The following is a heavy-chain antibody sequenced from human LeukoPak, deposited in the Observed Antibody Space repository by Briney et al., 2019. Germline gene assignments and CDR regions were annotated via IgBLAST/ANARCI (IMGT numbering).Heavy chain of an antibody. D-gene: IGHD2-2*01. J-gene: IGHJ4*02. CDR3: ASPGYCSSTSCYGPNY. V-gene: IGHV5-51*01. CDR2: TYPGDSDT. Sequence: GESLKISCKGSGYSFTSYWIGWVRQMPGKGLEWMGITYPGDSDTRYSPSFQGQVTISADKSISTAYLQWSSLKASDTAMYYCASPGYCSSTSCYGPNYWGQGTLVTVSS. CDR1: GYSFTSYW.